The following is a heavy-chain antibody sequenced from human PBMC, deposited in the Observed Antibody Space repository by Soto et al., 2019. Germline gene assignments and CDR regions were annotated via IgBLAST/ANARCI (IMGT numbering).Heavy chain of an antibody. CDR3: AKGSARNYDILTGLLY. CDR1: GFTFSSYA. D-gene: IGHD3-9*01. V-gene: IGHV3-23*01. CDR2: ISGSGGST. Sequence: EVQLLESGGGLVQPGGSLRLSCAASGFTFSSYAMSWVRQAPGKGLEWVSAISGSGGSTYYADSVKGRFTISRDNSKNTLYLQMNGLRAEDTAVYYCAKGSARNYDILTGLLYWGQGTLVTVSS. J-gene: IGHJ4*02.